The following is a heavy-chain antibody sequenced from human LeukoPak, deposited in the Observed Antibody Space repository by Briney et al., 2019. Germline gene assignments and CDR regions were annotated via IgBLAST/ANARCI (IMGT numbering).Heavy chain of an antibody. J-gene: IGHJ4*02. Sequence: PGRSLRLSCAASGFTFYDYAMHWVRQAPGKGLEWVSYINWNRCSIDYADSVKGRFTISRDNAKNSLYLQMNSLRAEDTALYYCAKDIDDNSGSPYFHYWGQGTLVTVSS. V-gene: IGHV3-9*01. D-gene: IGHD3-22*01. CDR2: INWNRCSI. CDR1: GFTFYDYA. CDR3: AKDIDDNSGSPYFHY.